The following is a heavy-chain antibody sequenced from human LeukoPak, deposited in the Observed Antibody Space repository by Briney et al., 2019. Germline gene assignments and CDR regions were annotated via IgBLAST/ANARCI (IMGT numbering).Heavy chain of an antibody. Sequence: GGSLRLSCGASGFSFSTYWMHWVRQAPGKGLEWVSYISSSSSYTNYADSVKGRFTISRDDAKNSLYLQMNSLRAEDTAVYYCARGHYELWYWGQGTLVTASS. V-gene: IGHV3-11*06. CDR2: ISSSSSYT. D-gene: IGHD3-16*01. J-gene: IGHJ1*01. CDR3: ARGHYELWY. CDR1: GFSFSTYW.